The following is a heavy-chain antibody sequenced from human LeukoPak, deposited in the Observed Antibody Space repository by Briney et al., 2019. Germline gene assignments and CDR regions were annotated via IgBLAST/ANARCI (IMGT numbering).Heavy chain of an antibody. CDR1: GFILNRFG. V-gene: IGHV1-18*01. CDR3: ARADPTYSGCEYFDY. D-gene: IGHD2-15*01. CDR2: NSALSGNI. Sequence: ASVKVSCKASGFILNRFGFSWVRQAPGQRPKWLGWNSALSGNIDYAPKFQGRVTMNTDTLTRTAYMSLSSMVAAYTAIYYCARADPTYSGCEYFDYWGRGTLVTVSS. J-gene: IGHJ4*01.